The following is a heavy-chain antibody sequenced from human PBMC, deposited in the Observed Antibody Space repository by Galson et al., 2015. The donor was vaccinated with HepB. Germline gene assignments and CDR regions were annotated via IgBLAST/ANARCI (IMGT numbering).Heavy chain of an antibody. CDR3: AREKGEKSYYYDSSGYYYYYMDV. Sequence: LSLTCAVYGGSFSGYYWSWIRQPPGKGLEWIGEINHSGSTNYNPSLKSRVTISVDTSKNQFSLKLSSVTAADTAVYYCAREKGEKSYYYDSSGYYYYYMDVWGKGTTVTVSS. V-gene: IGHV4-34*01. CDR2: INHSGST. J-gene: IGHJ6*03. D-gene: IGHD3-22*01. CDR1: GGSFSGYY.